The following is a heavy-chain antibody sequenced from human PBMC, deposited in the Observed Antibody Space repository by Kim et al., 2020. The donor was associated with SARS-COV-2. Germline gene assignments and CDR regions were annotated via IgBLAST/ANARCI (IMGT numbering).Heavy chain of an antibody. CDR1: GGSISTYY. V-gene: IGHV4-59*13. CDR2: ISYSGST. CDR3: ARGGVKQWLGL. D-gene: IGHD6-19*01. J-gene: IGHJ2*01. Sequence: SETLSLTCTASGGSISTYYWNWIRQSPQKGLEWIGFISYSGSTNYNPSPKSRVAISVDSSKNQYSLNLSSVTAADTAVYYCARGGVKQWLGLWGRGTLVTVSA.